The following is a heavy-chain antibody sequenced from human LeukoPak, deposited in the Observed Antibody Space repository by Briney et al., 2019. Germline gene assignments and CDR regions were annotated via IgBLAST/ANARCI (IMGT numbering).Heavy chain of an antibody. V-gene: IGHV1-46*01. CDR3: TRGRTARWFDP. CDR2: INPCGGSP. D-gene: IGHD5-18*01. CDR1: GYTFTSYY. J-gene: IGHJ5*02. Sequence: ASVKVSCKASGYTFTSYYMHWLRQAPGQGLDWMGIINPCGGSPSYAQKFQVRVTMTRDSSTRTVYMEPSSLRSEDTAVYYRTRGRTARWFDPWGQGTLVTVSS.